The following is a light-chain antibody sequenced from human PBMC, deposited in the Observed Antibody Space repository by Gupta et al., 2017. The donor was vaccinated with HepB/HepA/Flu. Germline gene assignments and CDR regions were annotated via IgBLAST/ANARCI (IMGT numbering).Light chain of an antibody. V-gene: IGKV1-9*01. CDR3: QQLNSSPIT. Sequence: DIQLTQSPSFLSASVGDRVTITCRASQGISSYLAWYQQKPGKAPKLLIYAASTVQSGVPSRFSGSGSGTEFTLTISSLQPEDFATYYCQQLNSSPITFGQGTLMEIK. CDR2: AAS. CDR1: QGISSY. J-gene: IGKJ5*01.